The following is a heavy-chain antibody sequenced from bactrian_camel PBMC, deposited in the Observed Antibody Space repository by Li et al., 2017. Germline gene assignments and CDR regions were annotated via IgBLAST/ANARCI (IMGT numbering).Heavy chain of an antibody. CDR3: AKFLGDYGGY. J-gene: IGHJ4*01. D-gene: IGHD4*01. CDR2: ITSSGST. V-gene: IGHV3S1*01. Sequence: HVQLVESGGGSVQPGGSLTLSCAASGFTFTSYSMSWVRQAPGKGLEWVSRITSSGSTYYADSVKGRFTVSRDNAKNTLYLQLTSLKTEDTAMCYCAKFLGDYGGYWGQGTQVTVS. CDR1: GFTFTSYS.